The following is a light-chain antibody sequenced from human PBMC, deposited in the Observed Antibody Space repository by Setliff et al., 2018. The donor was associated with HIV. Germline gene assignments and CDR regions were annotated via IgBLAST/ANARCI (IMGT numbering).Light chain of an antibody. CDR3: AVWDDTLSGRL. CDR2: RNN. CDR1: NSNIGGNY. Sequence: QSALTQPPSASGTPGQRVSIPCSGNNSNIGGNYVYWYQHLPGTAPKLLVYRNNQRPSGVPDRFSGSKSGTSASLAISGLRSQDEADYYCAVWDDTLSGRLFGGGTKVTVL. J-gene: IGLJ3*02. V-gene: IGLV1-47*01.